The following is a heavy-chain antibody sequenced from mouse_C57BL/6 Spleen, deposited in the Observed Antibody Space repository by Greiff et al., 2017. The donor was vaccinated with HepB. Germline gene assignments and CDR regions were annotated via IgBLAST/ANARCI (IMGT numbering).Heavy chain of an antibody. D-gene: IGHD2-5*01. V-gene: IGHV1-26*01. Sequence: VQLQQSGPELVKPGASVKISCKASGYTFTDYYMNWVKQSHGKSLEWIGDINPNNGGTSYNQKFKGKATLTVDKSSSTAYMELRSLTSEDSAVYYCARYYYSNYQYYFDYWGQGTTLTVSS. CDR2: INPNNGGT. CDR3: ARYYYSNYQYYFDY. CDR1: GYTFTDYY. J-gene: IGHJ2*01.